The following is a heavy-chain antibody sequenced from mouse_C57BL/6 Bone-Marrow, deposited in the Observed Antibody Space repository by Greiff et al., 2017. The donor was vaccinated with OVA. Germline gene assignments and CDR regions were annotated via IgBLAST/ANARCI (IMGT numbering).Heavy chain of an antibody. CDR1: GFTFSDFY. CDR3: ARDAYSTWYFDV. Sequence: EVMLVESGGGLVQSGRSLRLSCATSGFTFSDFYMEWVRQAPGKGLEWIAASRNKANDYTTEYSASVKGRFIVSRDTSQSILYLQMNALRAEDTAIYYCARDAYSTWYFDVWGTGTTVTVSS. J-gene: IGHJ1*03. CDR2: SRNKANDYTT. D-gene: IGHD2-5*01. V-gene: IGHV7-1*01.